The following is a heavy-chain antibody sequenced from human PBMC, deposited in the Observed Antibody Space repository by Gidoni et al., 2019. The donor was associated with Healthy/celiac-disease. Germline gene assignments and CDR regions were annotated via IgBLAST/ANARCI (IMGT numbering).Heavy chain of an antibody. CDR2: ISGSGGST. V-gene: IGHV3-23*01. J-gene: IGHJ4*02. Sequence: EVQLLESGGGLVQPGGSLRLSCAASGFTFSSSAMSWVRQAPGKGLEWVSAISGSGGSTYYADSVKGRFTISRDNSKNTLYLQMNSLRAEDTAVYYCAKDRAGGPIFGVDTSFDYWGQGTLVTVSS. D-gene: IGHD3-3*01. CDR3: AKDRAGGPIFGVDTSFDY. CDR1: GFTFSSSA.